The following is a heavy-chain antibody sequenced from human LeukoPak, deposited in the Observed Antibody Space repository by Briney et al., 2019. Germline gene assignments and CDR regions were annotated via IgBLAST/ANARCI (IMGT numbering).Heavy chain of an antibody. V-gene: IGHV4-34*01. D-gene: IGHD3-22*01. CDR2: INHSGST. Sequence: KPSETLSLTCAVYGGSFSGYYWSWIRQPPGKGLEWIGEINHSGSTNYNPSLKSRVTISVDTSKNQFSLKLSSVTAADTAVYYCARHETYYYDSSGYYLFDYWGQGTLVTVSS. CDR3: ARHETYYYDSSGYYLFDY. CDR1: GGSFSGYY. J-gene: IGHJ4*02.